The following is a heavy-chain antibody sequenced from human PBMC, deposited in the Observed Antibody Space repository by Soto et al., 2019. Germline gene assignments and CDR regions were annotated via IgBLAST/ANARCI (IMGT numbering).Heavy chain of an antibody. J-gene: IGHJ6*01. CDR3: ASGIHYYDSSGYSLYYYYGMEV. CDR2: LIPIFGTA. V-gene: IGHV1-69*01. D-gene: IGHD3-22*01. CDR1: GGTFRSYA. Sequence: QVQLVQSVAEVKKPGSSVNVSCKASGGTFRSYAISSVRQTPGQGLEWMGGLIPIFGTANYAQKFQGRVTVAADESTSTGYMGLSSRGSEDTAVYYCASGIHYYDSSGYSLYYYYGMEVCGQGTTVTVSS.